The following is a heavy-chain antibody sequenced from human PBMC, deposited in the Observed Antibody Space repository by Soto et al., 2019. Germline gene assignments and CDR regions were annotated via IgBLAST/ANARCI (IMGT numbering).Heavy chain of an antibody. Sequence: GESLKISCKGSGYGFTSYWISWVRQMPGKGLEWMGRIDPSDSYTNYSPSFQGRVTISADKSISTAYLQWSSLKASDTAMYYCASHLRNSDGMDVWGQGTTVTVSS. D-gene: IGHD3-10*01. J-gene: IGHJ6*02. CDR1: GYGFTSYW. V-gene: IGHV5-10-1*01. CDR3: ASHLRNSDGMDV. CDR2: IDPSDSYT.